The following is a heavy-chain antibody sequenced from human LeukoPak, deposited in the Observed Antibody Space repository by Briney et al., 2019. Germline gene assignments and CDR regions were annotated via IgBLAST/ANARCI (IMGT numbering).Heavy chain of an antibody. CDR2: INPNSGGT. CDR3: ARGMDYGGNPRAFDI. V-gene: IGHV1-2*02. J-gene: IGHJ3*02. Sequence: ASVKVSCKASGYTFTGYYMHWVRQAPGQGLEWMGWINPNSGGTNYAQKFQGRVTMTRDTSISTAYMELSRLRSDDTAVYYCARGMDYGGNPRAFDIWGQGTMVTVSS. D-gene: IGHD4-23*01. CDR1: GYTFTGYY.